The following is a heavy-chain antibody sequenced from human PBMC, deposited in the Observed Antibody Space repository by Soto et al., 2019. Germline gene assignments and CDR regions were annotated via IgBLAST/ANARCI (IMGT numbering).Heavy chain of an antibody. CDR1: GDSGRNDY. Sequence: QGQLQESGPGLVKPSETLSLSCTASGDSGRNDYNSWIRQPPGKGLEWIGYISYSGSLNDNPSLKRRVTISVDTDKNQFSLKLSSVTAADTAVSYCARGRDGDYFDYWGQGTLVTVSS. D-gene: IGHD4-17*01. J-gene: IGHJ4*02. CDR2: ISYSGSL. CDR3: ARGRDGDYFDY. V-gene: IGHV4-59*02.